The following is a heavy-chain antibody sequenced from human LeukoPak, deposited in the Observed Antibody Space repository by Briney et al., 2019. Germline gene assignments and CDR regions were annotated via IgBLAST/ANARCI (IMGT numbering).Heavy chain of an antibody. CDR2: IYHSGST. Sequence: SETLSLTCTVSGGSISSYYWSWIRQPPGKGLERIGEIYHSGSTNYNPSLKSRVTISLDKSKNQFSLKLSSVTAADTAVYYCARSVRYQLPTMGYWGQGTLVTVSS. V-gene: IGHV4-59*12. CDR1: GGSISSYY. J-gene: IGHJ4*02. CDR3: ARSVRYQLPTMGY. D-gene: IGHD2-2*01.